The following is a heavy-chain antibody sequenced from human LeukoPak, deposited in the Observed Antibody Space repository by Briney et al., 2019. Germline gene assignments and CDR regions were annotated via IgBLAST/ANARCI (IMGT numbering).Heavy chain of an antibody. CDR3: AREDRGWYPAY. Sequence: PGGSLRLSCAASGFSFSTYAMHWVRQAPGEGLEWVALVSYDGSDQYYADSVKGRFTISRDNRKNTLSLQMNSLRAEDAAVYYCAREDRGWYPAYWGQGTLVTVSS. CDR1: GFSFSTYA. V-gene: IGHV3-30*04. CDR2: VSYDGSDQ. D-gene: IGHD6-19*01. J-gene: IGHJ4*02.